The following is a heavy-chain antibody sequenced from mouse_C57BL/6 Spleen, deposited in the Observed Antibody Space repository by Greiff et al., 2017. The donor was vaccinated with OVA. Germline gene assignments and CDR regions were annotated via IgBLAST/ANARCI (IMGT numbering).Heavy chain of an antibody. CDR1: GFSFHTSA. V-gene: IGHV10-1*01. Sequence: VKLVESGGGLVKPKGSFKLPCAASGFSFHTSAITGVRPAPGKGLEGVARIKSKSNNYATYYAESVKDRFTISRDDSESMLYLQMNNLKTEDTAMYYCVGGWGYWGQGTTLTVSS. CDR2: IKSKSNNYAT. CDR3: VGGWGY. J-gene: IGHJ2*01.